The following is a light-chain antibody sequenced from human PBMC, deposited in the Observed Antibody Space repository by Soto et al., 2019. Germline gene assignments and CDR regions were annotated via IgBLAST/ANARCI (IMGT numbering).Light chain of an antibody. CDR1: QSVSSSY. CDR3: QQYNNWPPIT. J-gene: IGKJ5*01. V-gene: IGKV3D-15*01. CDR2: EAS. Sequence: EIGLSQSAGTLSLSPRERATLSCRASQSVSSSYLAWYQQKPGQAPRLLISEASNRATGIPARFSGSGSGTEFTLTISSLQSEDFAVYYCQQYNNWPPITFGQGTRLEI.